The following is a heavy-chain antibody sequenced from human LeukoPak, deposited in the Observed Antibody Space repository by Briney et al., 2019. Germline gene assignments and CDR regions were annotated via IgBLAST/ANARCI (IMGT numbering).Heavy chain of an antibody. D-gene: IGHD3-22*01. CDR3: AKAGVSSGYYLYYFDY. Sequence: GGSPRLSCAASGFTFSSYAMHWVRQAPGKGLEGVAVISYDGSNKYYADSVKGRFTISRDNSKNTLYLQMNSLRAEDTAVYYCAKAGVSSGYYLYYFDYWGQGTLVTVSS. CDR1: GFTFSSYA. V-gene: IGHV3-30-3*01. J-gene: IGHJ4*02. CDR2: ISYDGSNK.